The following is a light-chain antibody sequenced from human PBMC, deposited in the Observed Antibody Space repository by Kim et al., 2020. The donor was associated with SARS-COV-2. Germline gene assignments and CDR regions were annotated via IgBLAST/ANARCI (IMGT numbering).Light chain of an antibody. J-gene: IGLJ3*02. V-gene: IGLV4-69*01. Sequence: SLKLTCTLSSGHTSYAFAWHQQQPEKGPRYLMKLNSDGSHSKGDGIPDRFSGSSSGAERYLTIASLQSEDEADYYCQTWGTGIRVFGGGTQLTVL. CDR1: SGHTSYA. CDR3: QTWGTGIRV. CDR2: LNSDGSH.